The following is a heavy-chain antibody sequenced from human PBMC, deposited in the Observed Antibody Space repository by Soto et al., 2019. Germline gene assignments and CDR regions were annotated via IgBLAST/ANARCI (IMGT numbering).Heavy chain of an antibody. J-gene: IGHJ3*01. D-gene: IGHD2-21*01. CDR1: GFTFVSYS. V-gene: IGHV3-48*02. CDR2: MSAGSSTI. CDR3: ARDRVNAFDV. Sequence: GGSLRLSCAASGFTFVSYSMNWVRQAPGKGLEWLSYMSAGSSTIYYADSVKGRFTIYRDNAENSLYLQMNSLRDDDTAVYYCARDRVNAFDVWGQGTLVTVSS.